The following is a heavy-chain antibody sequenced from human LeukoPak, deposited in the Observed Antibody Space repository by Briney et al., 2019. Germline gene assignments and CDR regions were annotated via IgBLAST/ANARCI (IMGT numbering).Heavy chain of an antibody. CDR3: ARGVRYFDWLRSKPYYFDY. CDR2: VNHSGST. V-gene: IGHV4-34*01. CDR1: GGSFSGYY. Sequence: SETLSLTCAVYGGSFSGYYWSWIRQPPGKGLEWIGEVNHSGSTNYNPSLKSRVTISVDTSKNQFSLKLSSVTAADTAVYYCARGVRYFDWLRSKPYYFDYWGQGTLVTVSS. D-gene: IGHD3-9*01. J-gene: IGHJ4*02.